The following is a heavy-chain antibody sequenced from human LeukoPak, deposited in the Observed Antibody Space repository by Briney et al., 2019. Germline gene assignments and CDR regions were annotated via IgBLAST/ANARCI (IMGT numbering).Heavy chain of an antibody. Sequence: SGGSLRLSCAASGFTFSSYAMSWVRQAPGKGLEWVSAISGSGGSTYYADSVKGRFTISRDNSKNTLYLQMNSLRAEDTAVYYCAKGGRGFQGSGYYPFASNCYYYMDVWGKGTTVTVSS. CDR3: AKGGRGFQGSGYYPFASNCYYYMDV. D-gene: IGHD3-3*01. J-gene: IGHJ6*03. V-gene: IGHV3-23*01. CDR1: GFTFSSYA. CDR2: ISGSGGST.